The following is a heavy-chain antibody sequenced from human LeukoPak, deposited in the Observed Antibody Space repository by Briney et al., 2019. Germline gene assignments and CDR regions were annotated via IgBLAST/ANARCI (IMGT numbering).Heavy chain of an antibody. D-gene: IGHD6-6*01. Sequence: SQTLSLTCTVSGGSISSGSYYWSWIRQPAGKGLEWIGRIYTSGSTNYNPSLKSRVTISVDTSKNQFSLKLSSVTAADTAVYYCARSLGQLVLSWYFDLWGRGTLVTVSS. CDR1: GGSISSGSYY. V-gene: IGHV4-61*02. J-gene: IGHJ2*01. CDR3: ARSLGQLVLSWYFDL. CDR2: IYTSGST.